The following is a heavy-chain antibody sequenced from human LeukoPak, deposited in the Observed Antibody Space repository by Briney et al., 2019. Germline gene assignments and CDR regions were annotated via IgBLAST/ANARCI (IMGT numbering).Heavy chain of an antibody. V-gene: IGHV3-9*01. Sequence: GRSLRLSCAASGFTFDDYAMHWVRQAPGKGLEWVSGISWNSGSIDYADSVKGRFTISRDNAKNSLYLQMNSLRAEDTALYYCAKGNVVVVAATAFDIWGQGTMVTVSS. CDR2: ISWNSGSI. CDR1: GFTFDDYA. J-gene: IGHJ3*02. D-gene: IGHD2-15*01. CDR3: AKGNVVVVAATAFDI.